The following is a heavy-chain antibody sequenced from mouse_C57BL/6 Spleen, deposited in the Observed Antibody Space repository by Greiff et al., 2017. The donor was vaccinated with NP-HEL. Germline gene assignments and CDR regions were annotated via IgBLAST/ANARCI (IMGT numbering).Heavy chain of an antibody. V-gene: IGHV1-63*01. J-gene: IGHJ4*01. CDR1: GYTFTNYW. D-gene: IGHD1-1*01. CDR2: IYPGGGYT. CDR3: ARSHYYGSSYDYAMDY. Sequence: VQLQQSGAELVRPGTSVQMSCKASGYTFTNYWIGWAKQRPGHGLEWIGDIYPGGGYTNYNEKFKGKATLTADKSSSTAYMQVSSLTSEDSAIYYCARSHYYGSSYDYAMDYWGQGTSVTVSS.